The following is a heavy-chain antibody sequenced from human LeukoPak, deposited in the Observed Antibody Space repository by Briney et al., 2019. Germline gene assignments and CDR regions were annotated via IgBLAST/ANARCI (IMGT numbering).Heavy chain of an antibody. CDR3: ARDHAGSGRAFDY. V-gene: IGHV3-30*03. Sequence: PGGALRLSCAASGFTFSTYGIHWVRQAPGKGLEWVGLLSSGGINKHYADSVKGRFIISRDNSMNMLYLQMNSLGVEDTAVYYCARDHAGSGRAFDYWGQGTLVT. D-gene: IGHD2-15*01. CDR2: LSSGGINK. CDR1: GFTFSTYG. J-gene: IGHJ4*02.